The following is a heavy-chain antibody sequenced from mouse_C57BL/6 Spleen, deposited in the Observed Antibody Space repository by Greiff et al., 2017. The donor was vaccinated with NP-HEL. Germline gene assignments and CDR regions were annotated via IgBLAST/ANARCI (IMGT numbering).Heavy chain of an antibody. D-gene: IGHD1-1*01. CDR2: ILPGSGST. CDR3: TRSITTVVGYAMDY. Sequence: VQLQQSGADLMKPGASVKLSCKASGYTFTGYWIEWVKQRPGHGLEWVGEILPGSGSTNYNEKFKGKSKFTADTSSNTAYMQLSSLTTEDSAIYYRTRSITTVVGYAMDYWGQGTSVTVSS. CDR1: GYTFTGYW. J-gene: IGHJ4*01. V-gene: IGHV1-9*01.